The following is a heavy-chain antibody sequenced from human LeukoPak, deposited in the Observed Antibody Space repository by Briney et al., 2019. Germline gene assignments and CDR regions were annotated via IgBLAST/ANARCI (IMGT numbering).Heavy chain of an antibody. Sequence: GGSLRLSCGVSGLXTRNSWMSWVRQAPGKGLEWVANIDPDGTDLYYMDSVKGRFTVSRDNDKNSLYLQMHSLRVEDTATYYCVRGSSSFWGQGTLVTV. CDR3: VRGSSSF. V-gene: IGHV3-7*04. D-gene: IGHD2-2*01. CDR1: GLXTRNSW. J-gene: IGHJ4*02. CDR2: IDPDGTDL.